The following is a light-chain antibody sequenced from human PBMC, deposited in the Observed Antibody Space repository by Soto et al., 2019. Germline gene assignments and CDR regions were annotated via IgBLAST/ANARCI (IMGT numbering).Light chain of an antibody. CDR3: RHRNNWPWT. Sequence: EVVLTQSPATLSLSPGERATLSCTASQGVYIYLAWFQQKPGHPPRLLIYDASKRDTGIPARFSGSGSGTDFTLTISSLEPEDFAFYYCRHRNNWPWTCGQGTKVDI. CDR2: DAS. J-gene: IGKJ1*01. V-gene: IGKV3-11*01. CDR1: QGVYIY.